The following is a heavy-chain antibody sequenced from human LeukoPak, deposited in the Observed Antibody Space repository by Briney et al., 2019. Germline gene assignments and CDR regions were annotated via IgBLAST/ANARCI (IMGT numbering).Heavy chain of an antibody. CDR3: AKGDRSSGHSGYDI. D-gene: IGHD5-12*01. V-gene: IGHV3-23*01. CDR2: ISDSGGSI. CDR1: GFTFSSYA. Sequence: GRSLRLSCAASGFTFSSYAMSWVRQAPGKGLEWVSGISDSGGSIYYADSVKGRFTISRDNSKNTLYLQMNSLRAEDTAVYYCAKGDRSSGHSGYDIWGQGTMVTVSS. J-gene: IGHJ3*02.